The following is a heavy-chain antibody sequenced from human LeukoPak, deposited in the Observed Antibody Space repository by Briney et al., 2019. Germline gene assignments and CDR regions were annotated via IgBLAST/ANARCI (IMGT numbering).Heavy chain of an antibody. CDR1: GGSLSSGGYY. J-gene: IGHJ4*02. V-gene: IGHV4-31*03. D-gene: IGHD3-22*01. Sequence: SETLSLTCTVSGGSLSSGGYYWSWIRQHPGKGLEWIGYIYYSGSTYYNPSLKSRVTISVDTSKNQFSLKLSSVTAADTAVYYCARDGQGSGYYYGYWGQGTLVTVSS. CDR3: ARDGQGSGYYYGY. CDR2: IYYSGST.